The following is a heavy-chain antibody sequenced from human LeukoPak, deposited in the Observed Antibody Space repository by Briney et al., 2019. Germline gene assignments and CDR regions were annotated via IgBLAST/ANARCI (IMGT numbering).Heavy chain of an antibody. V-gene: IGHV4-59*01. CDR2: IYYSGST. CDR3: AARTPYYFDY. Sequence: SETLSLTCTVSGGSISSYYWSWIRQPPGKGLEWIGYIYYSGSTNYNPSLKSRVTISVDTSKNQFSLKLSFVTAADTAVYYCAARTPYYFDYWGQGTLVTVSS. D-gene: IGHD1-14*01. CDR1: GGSISSYY. J-gene: IGHJ4*02.